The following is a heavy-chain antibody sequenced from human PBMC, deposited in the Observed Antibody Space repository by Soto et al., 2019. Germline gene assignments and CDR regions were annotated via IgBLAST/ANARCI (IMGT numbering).Heavy chain of an antibody. CDR1: GFTFSSYG. V-gene: IGHV3-33*06. CDR3: AKKANSGPGSQYFDN. J-gene: IGHJ4*02. Sequence: QVQLVESGGGVVQPGRSLRLSCAASGFTFSSYGMHWVRQAPGKGLEWVAVIWYDGSNKYYADSVKGRFTISRDNSKNTLYLQMNSLRAEDTAIYYCAKKANSGPGSQYFDNWGQGTLVTVSS. CDR2: IWYDGSNK. D-gene: IGHD3-10*01.